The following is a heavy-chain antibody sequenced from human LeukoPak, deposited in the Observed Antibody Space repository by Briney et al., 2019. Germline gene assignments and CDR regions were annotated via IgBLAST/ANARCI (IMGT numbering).Heavy chain of an antibody. CDR2: INPNSGAT. CDR3: ARGGYGYGMRGGTYNWFDP. J-gene: IGHJ5*02. D-gene: IGHD5-18*01. V-gene: IGHV1-2*02. CDR1: GYTFTVYC. Sequence: ASVKVSCKASGYTFTVYCMHWVRQAPGQGLEWMGWINPNSGATNYAQKFQDRVTMTRDTSSSTAYMELSRLRSDDTAVYYCARGGYGYGMRGGTYNWFDPWGQGTLVTVSS.